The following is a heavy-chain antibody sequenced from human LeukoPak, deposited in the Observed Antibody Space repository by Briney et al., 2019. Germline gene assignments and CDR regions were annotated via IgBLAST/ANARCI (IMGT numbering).Heavy chain of an antibody. J-gene: IGHJ4*02. CDR2: IYSGGST. D-gene: IGHD2-15*01. CDR1: GFTVSSNY. CDR3: AGGGG. V-gene: IGHV3-53*01. Sequence: PGGSLRLSCAASGFTVSSNYMNWVRQAPGEGLGWVSAIYSGGSTSYADSMKGRATISRDNSKNRVYLQMNCLRAEDTAVYYCAGGGGWGQGTLVTHSS.